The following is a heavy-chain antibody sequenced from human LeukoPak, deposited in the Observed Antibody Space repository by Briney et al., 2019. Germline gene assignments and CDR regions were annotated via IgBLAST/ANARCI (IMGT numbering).Heavy chain of an antibody. CDR1: GFTFSSYA. D-gene: IGHD1-26*01. J-gene: IGHJ5*02. CDR3: AKSGSFNWFDP. CDR2: ISGSGGGA. V-gene: IGHV3-23*01. Sequence: GGSLRLSCAASGFTFSSYAMSWVRQAPGKGLEWVSGISGSGGGAYYADSVKGRFTISRDNSKNTLYLQMNSLRAEDTAVYYCAKSGSFNWFDPWGQGTLVTVSS.